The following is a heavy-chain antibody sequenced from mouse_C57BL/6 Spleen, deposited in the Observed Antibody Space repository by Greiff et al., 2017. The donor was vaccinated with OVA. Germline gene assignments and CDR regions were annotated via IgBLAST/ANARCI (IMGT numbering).Heavy chain of an antibody. CDR2: ISDGGSYT. Sequence: EVQVVESGGGLVKPGGSLKLSCAASGFTFSSYAMSWVRQTPEKRLEWVATISDGGSYTYYPDNVKGRFTISRDNAKNNLYLQMSHLKSEDTAMYYCAREGNYNFAYWGQGTLVTVSA. CDR3: AREGNYNFAY. J-gene: IGHJ3*01. V-gene: IGHV5-4*01. D-gene: IGHD2-1*01. CDR1: GFTFSSYA.